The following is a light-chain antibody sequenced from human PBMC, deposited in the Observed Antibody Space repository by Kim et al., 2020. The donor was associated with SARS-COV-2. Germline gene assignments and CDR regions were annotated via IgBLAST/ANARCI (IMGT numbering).Light chain of an antibody. V-gene: IGLV2-8*01. Sequence: QSVTISFTGTSSDVGGYDYVSWYQHHPGKAPKLIIFEVTKRPSGVPDRFSGSKSGKTASLTVSGLQAEDEADYYCSSYGGRNNYVFGTGTKVTVL. CDR2: EVT. J-gene: IGLJ1*01. CDR1: SSDVGGYDY. CDR3: SSYGGRNNYV.